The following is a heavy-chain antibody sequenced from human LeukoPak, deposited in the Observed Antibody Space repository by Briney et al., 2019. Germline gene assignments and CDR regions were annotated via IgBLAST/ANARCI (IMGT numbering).Heavy chain of an antibody. CDR3: ARELVSLGTGYFDL. D-gene: IGHD7-27*01. CDR1: GFTFSSYA. Sequence: PGGSLRLSCAASGFTFSSYAMHWVRQAPGKGLEYVSAISSNGGSTYYANSVKGRFTISRDNSKNTLHLQMNNLTADDTAIYYCARELVSLGTGYFDLWGRGTLVAVSS. CDR2: ISSNGGST. V-gene: IGHV3-64*01. J-gene: IGHJ2*01.